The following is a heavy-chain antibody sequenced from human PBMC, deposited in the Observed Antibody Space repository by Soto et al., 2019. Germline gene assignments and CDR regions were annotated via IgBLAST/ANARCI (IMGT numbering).Heavy chain of an antibody. D-gene: IGHD2-15*01. CDR3: AKDYTVAADPSSVILFDY. J-gene: IGHJ4*02. CDR1: GFTFNHYA. CDR2: ITANGGT. Sequence: AGGSLRLSCAASGFTFNHYAMSWVRMAQGKGLEWVSIITANGGTFYADSVKGRFTISRDNSKNTVYLQMSSLRVEDTAIYYCAKDYTVAADPSSVILFDYWGQGALVTVS. V-gene: IGHV3-23*01.